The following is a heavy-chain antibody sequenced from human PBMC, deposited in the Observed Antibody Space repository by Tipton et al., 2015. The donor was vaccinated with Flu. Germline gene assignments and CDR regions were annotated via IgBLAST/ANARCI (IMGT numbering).Heavy chain of an antibody. CDR3: ARTRGGYCTSTSCFADYFDF. V-gene: IGHV3-7*01. Sequence: SLRLSCAASGFTFNTYWMTWVRQAPGKGLEWVASIKQGGSEKYYVDSVKGRFTISRDNAKNSLYLQMNSLRAEDTALYYCARTRGGYCTSTSCFADYFDFWGQGTLVTVSS. D-gene: IGHD2-2*01. J-gene: IGHJ4*02. CDR2: IKQGGSEK. CDR1: GFTFNTYW.